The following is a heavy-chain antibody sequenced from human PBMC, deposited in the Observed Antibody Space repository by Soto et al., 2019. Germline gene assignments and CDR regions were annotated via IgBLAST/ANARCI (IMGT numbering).Heavy chain of an antibody. CDR3: ARGVNWNWLDP. CDR1: GYSFTRYW. CDR2: IYPGDSDT. D-gene: IGHD1-1*01. Sequence: GESLKISCKGSGYSFTRYWIGWVRQMPGKGLEWMGIIYPGDSDTRYSPSFQGQVTNSADKSISTDFLQWSSLKASDTAMYYCARGVNWNWLDPWGQGTLVTVSS. J-gene: IGHJ5*02. V-gene: IGHV5-51*01.